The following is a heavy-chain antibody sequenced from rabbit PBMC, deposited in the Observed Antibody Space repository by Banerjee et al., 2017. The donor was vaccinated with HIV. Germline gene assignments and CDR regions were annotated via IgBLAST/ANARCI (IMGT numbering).Heavy chain of an antibody. J-gene: IGHJ4*01. CDR3: VRSGWTDYDYDYSTFTL. CDR2: IYAGSGNT. Sequence: QEQLEESGGDLVKPEGSLTITCTASGFSFSNIYYMCWVRQAPGKGLEWIACIYAGSGNTVYARWAKGRFTISKTSSTTVTLQMTSLTAADTATYFCVRSGWTDYDYDYSTFTLWGQGTLVTVS. CDR1: GFSFSNIYY. D-gene: IGHD6-1*01. V-gene: IGHV1S45*01.